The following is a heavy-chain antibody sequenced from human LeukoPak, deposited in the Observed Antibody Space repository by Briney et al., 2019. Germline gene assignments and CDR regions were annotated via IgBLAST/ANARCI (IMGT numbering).Heavy chain of an antibody. CDR2: INHSGST. Sequence: SETLSLTCAVYGGSFSGYYWSLIRQPPGKGLEWIGEINHSGSTNYNPSLKSRVTISVDTSKNQFSLKLSSVTAADTAVYYCARGQTYYYDSSGYYYDYAFDIWGQGTMVTVSS. J-gene: IGHJ3*02. D-gene: IGHD3-22*01. CDR1: GGSFSGYY. CDR3: ARGQTYYYDSSGYYYDYAFDI. V-gene: IGHV4-34*01.